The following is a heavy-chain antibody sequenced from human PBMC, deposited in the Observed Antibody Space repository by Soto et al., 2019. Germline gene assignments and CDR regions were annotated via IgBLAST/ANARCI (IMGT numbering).Heavy chain of an antibody. J-gene: IGHJ4*02. Sequence: QVRLQESGPGLVKPSETMSLTCTVFGDSISSPIWWSWVRQPPGKGLEWIGESYHNGNTHYNPSLKSRVTVSVDKARNQFSLKLISVTAADTAVYYCARRGGSYDDYKINYFDSSGQGALVTVSS. CDR2: SYHNGNT. D-gene: IGHD3-16*01. CDR3: ARRGGSYDDYKINYFDS. V-gene: IGHV4-4*02. CDR1: GDSISSPIW.